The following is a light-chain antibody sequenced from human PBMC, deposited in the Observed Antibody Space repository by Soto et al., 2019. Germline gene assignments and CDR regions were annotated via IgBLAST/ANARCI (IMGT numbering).Light chain of an antibody. CDR3: QKYTSYSGT. CDR2: KAS. Sequence: DIQISQSLSTLSQSVGDRVAIACGASQTIDSWLAWYQQRPGKPPNLLIYKASTLASGVPSRFSGSGSGTEFTLTINSLQPDDFATYYCQKYTSYSGTFGQRTKVDIK. V-gene: IGKV1-5*03. CDR1: QTIDSW. J-gene: IGKJ1*01.